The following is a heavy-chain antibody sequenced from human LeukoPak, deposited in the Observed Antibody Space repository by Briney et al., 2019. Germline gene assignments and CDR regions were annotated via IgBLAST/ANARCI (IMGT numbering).Heavy chain of an antibody. CDR3: ARRAGAYSHPYDY. CDR1: GFTVSSNY. Sequence: WGTLSLSCAASGFTVSSNYMSWVCKAPGKGQELGSFIYSHHTHYSESDQCRFTISRDNSKCALYLQMTRLRAADPAVYYCARRAGAYSHPYDYWGQGTLVTVSS. D-gene: IGHD1-26*01. V-gene: IGHV3-53*01. J-gene: IGHJ4*02. CDR2: IYSHHT.